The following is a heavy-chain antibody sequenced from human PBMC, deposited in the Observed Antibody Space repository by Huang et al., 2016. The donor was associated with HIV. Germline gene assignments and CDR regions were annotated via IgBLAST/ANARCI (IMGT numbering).Heavy chain of an antibody. CDR1: GGSFRNFA. CDR2: IIPTLGTA. J-gene: IGHJ4*02. CDR3: ATVDYYDTSGPQRGYFDN. V-gene: IGHV1-69*01. Sequence: QVQLVQSGAEVKKPGSSVKVSCKASGGSFRNFAIGWVRQAPGQGLEWMGGIIPTLGTANYAQKFQGRVTIIADESTSTADMELGSLRSEDTAVYYCATVDYYDTSGPQRGYFDNWGQGTLVTVSS. D-gene: IGHD3-22*01.